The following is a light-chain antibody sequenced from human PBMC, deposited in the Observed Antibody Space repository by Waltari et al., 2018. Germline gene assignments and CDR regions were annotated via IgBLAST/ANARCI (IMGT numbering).Light chain of an antibody. V-gene: IGKV4-1*01. CDR3: QQYDRTPFT. CDR1: QTLLFSSNNRNY. J-gene: IGKJ3*01. Sequence: DIVMTQSPESLGVSLGERAAINCKSSQTLLFSSNNRNYLAWYQQKPGQPPKLLITWASSRESGVPDVFSGSGSGTDFTLTITSLQAEDVAVYFCQQYDRTPFTFGLGPEWMSN. CDR2: WAS.